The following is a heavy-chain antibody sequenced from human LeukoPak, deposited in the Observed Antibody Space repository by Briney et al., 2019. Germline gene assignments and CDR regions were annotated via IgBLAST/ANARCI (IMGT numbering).Heavy chain of an antibody. Sequence: GGSLRLSCAASGFTVSSNYMSWVRQAPGKGLEWVSVIYSGGSTYYADSVKGRFTNSRHNSKNTLYLQMNSLRAEDTAVYYCARSYDSSGYFDYWGQGTLVTVSS. CDR2: IYSGGST. J-gene: IGHJ4*02. CDR3: ARSYDSSGYFDY. V-gene: IGHV3-53*04. D-gene: IGHD3-22*01. CDR1: GFTVSSNY.